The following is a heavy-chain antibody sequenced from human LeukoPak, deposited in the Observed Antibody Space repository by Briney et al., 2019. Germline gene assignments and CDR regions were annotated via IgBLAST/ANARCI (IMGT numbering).Heavy chain of an antibody. CDR2: ISSSSYT. V-gene: IGHV3-21*01. D-gene: IGHD3-22*01. J-gene: IGHJ4*02. Sequence: GGSLRLSCAASGFTFSSYSMNWVRQAPGKGLEWVSSISSSSYTYYADSVKGRFTISRDNAKNSLYLQMNSLRAEDTAVYYCARGLDQYYYDSSGYKPTNYWGQGTLVTVSS. CDR1: GFTFSSYS. CDR3: ARGLDQYYYDSSGYKPTNY.